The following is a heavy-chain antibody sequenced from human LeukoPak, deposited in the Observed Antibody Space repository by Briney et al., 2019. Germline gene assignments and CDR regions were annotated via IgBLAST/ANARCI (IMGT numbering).Heavy chain of an antibody. D-gene: IGHD6-19*01. CDR2: ISYDGSNK. CDR3: ARDASHPVAGMDV. V-gene: IGHV3-30-3*01. Sequence: QSGGSLRLSCAASGFTFSSYATHWVRQVPGKGLEWVAVISYDGSNKYYADSVKGRFTISRDNSKNTLYLQMNSLRAEDTAVYYCARDASHPVAGMDVWGQGTTVTVSS. CDR1: GFTFSSYA. J-gene: IGHJ6*02.